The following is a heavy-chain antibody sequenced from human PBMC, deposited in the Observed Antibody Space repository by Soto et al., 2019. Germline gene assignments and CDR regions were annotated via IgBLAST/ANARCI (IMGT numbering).Heavy chain of an antibody. CDR3: AREGVEYYFDY. V-gene: IGHV1-3*01. CDR1: GYTFTSYA. CDR2: INACNGNT. Sequence: GASVKVSCKASGYTFTSYAMHWVRQAPGQRLEWMGWINACNGNTKYSQKFQGRVTITTDTSTSTAYMELRSLRSDDTAVYYCAREGVEYYFDYWGQGTLVTVSS. J-gene: IGHJ4*02.